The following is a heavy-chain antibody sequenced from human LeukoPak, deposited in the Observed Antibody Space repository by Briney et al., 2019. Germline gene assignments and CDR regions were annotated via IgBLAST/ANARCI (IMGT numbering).Heavy chain of an antibody. CDR1: GYTFTSYG. Sequence: ASVKVSCKASGYTFTSYGISWVRQAPGQGLEWMGWISAYNGNTNYAQKFQGRVTMTRDMSTSTVYMELSSLRSEDTAVYYCARGRSVTAKLDWFDPWGQGTLVTVSS. D-gene: IGHD5-18*01. J-gene: IGHJ5*02. CDR3: ARGRSVTAKLDWFDP. CDR2: ISAYNGNT. V-gene: IGHV1-18*01.